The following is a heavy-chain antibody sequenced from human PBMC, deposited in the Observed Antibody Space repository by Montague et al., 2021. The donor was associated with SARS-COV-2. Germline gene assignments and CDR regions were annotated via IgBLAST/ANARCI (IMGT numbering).Heavy chain of an antibody. V-gene: IGHV4-34*01. CDR1: GGSFSGYY. D-gene: IGHD3-10*01. CDR3: ARRGSSVWGVTVSVELDY. CDR2: INQSGRT. Sequence: SETLSLTCAVYGGSFSGYYWSWIRQPPEKGLEWIGEINQSGRTNNNPSLKSRVIISVDTSKNQFSLKLSSVTAAGTAVYYCARRGSSVWGVTVSVELDYWGQGILVIVSS. J-gene: IGHJ4*02.